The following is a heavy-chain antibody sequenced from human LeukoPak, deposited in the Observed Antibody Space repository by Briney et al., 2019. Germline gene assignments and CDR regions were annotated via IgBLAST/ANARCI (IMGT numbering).Heavy chain of an antibody. V-gene: IGHV1-8*01. CDR1: GYTFTTYD. CDR2: MNPNCGNT. CDR3: ARGLFEDIVASPHYGMDV. D-gene: IGHD5-12*01. Sequence: ASVKVSCKASGYTFTTYDINWVRQATGQGLEWMGWMNPNCGNTGYAQKFQGRVTMTRNTSISTAYMELSSLRSEDTAVYYCARGLFEDIVASPHYGMDVWGQGTTVTVSS. J-gene: IGHJ6*02.